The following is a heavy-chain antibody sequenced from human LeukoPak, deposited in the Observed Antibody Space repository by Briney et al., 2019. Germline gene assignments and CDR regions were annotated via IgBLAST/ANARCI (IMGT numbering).Heavy chain of an antibody. Sequence: SETLSLTCTVSGGSISSGSYYWSWIRQPAGKGLEWIGRIYTSGSTNYNPSVKSRVTISVDTSKNQFSLKLSSVTAADTAVYYCARESYYYDSSGQYYFDYWGQGTLVTVSS. CDR1: GGSISSGSYY. CDR2: IYTSGST. D-gene: IGHD3-22*01. CDR3: ARESYYYDSSGQYYFDY. V-gene: IGHV4-61*02. J-gene: IGHJ4*02.